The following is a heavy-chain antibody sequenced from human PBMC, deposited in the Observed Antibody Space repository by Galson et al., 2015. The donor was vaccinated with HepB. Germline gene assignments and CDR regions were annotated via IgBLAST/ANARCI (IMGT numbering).Heavy chain of an antibody. CDR2: TYYRSKWYN. CDR3: AREGGFIAEMSWQQLVGGLWYYYYGMDV. D-gene: IGHD6-13*01. J-gene: IGHJ6*02. V-gene: IGHV6-1*01. CDR1: GDSVSSNSAA. Sequence: CAISGDSVSSNSAAWNWIRQSPSRGLEWLGRTYYRSKWYNDYAVSVKSRITINPDTSKNQFSLQLNSVTPEDTAVYYCAREGGFIAEMSWQQLVGGLWYYYYGMDVWGQGTTVTVSS.